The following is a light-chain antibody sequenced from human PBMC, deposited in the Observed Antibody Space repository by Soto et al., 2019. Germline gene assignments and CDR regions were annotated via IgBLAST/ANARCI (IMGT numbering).Light chain of an antibody. CDR2: GAF. V-gene: IGKV3-15*01. CDR1: QSVSSN. CDR3: QQYNDWPLT. Sequence: EILMTQSPVTLSVSPGERATLSCRASQSVSSNLAWYQQKPGQAPSLLIYGAFTRATGIPARFSGTGSGTEFPLTISCLQSEDCALYYCQQYNDWPLTFGQGTKVEI. J-gene: IGKJ1*01.